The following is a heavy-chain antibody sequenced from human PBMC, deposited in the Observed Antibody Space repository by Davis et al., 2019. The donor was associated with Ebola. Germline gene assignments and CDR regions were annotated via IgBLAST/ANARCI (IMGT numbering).Heavy chain of an antibody. J-gene: IGHJ6*02. CDR1: GFTFSSYG. CDR2: ISYDGSNK. V-gene: IGHV3-30*19. D-gene: IGHD3-9*01. Sequence: GESLKISCAASGFTFSSYGMHWVRQAPGKGLEWVAVISYDGSNKYYADSVKGRFTISRDNSKNTLYLQMNSLRAEDTAVYYCARDMGDDIFFYYGMDVWGQGTTVTVSS. CDR3: ARDMGDDIFFYYGMDV.